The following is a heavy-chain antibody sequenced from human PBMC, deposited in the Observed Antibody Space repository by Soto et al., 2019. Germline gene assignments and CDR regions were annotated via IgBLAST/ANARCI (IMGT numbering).Heavy chain of an antibody. CDR3: AHYSPTSGGPDV. J-gene: IGHJ6*02. CDR2: TRNKANSYTT. V-gene: IGHV3-72*01. CDR1: GFTFSDHY. Sequence: LRLSCAASGFTFSDHYMDWVRQAPGKGLEWIGRTRNKANSYTTEYAASVKVRFTISRDDSKSSLYLQMNSLKIDDTAVYYCAHYSPTSGGPDVWCQGTTVTVSS. D-gene: IGHD5-18*01.